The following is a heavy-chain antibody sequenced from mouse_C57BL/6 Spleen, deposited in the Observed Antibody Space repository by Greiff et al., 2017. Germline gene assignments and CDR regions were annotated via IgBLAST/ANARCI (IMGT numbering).Heavy chain of an antibody. CDR1: GSSITSGYY. CDR3: ARERWYFDY. Sequence: DVQLQESGPGLVKPSQSLSLTCSVTGSSITSGYYWNWIRQFPGNKLEWMGYIRYDGSNNYNPSLKNRISITRDTSNNQFFLKLNSVTTEDTATYYWARERWYFDYWGQGTTLTVSS. J-gene: IGHJ2*01. V-gene: IGHV3-6*01. CDR2: IRYDGSN. D-gene: IGHD2-3*01.